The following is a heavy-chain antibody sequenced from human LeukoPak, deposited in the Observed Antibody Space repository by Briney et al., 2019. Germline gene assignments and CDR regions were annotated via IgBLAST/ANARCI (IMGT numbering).Heavy chain of an antibody. CDR3: ARGRGYSSSWYKIPRAFDI. V-gene: IGHV4-30-2*01. J-gene: IGHJ3*02. CDR2: IHHSGST. CDR1: GGSISSGDYY. D-gene: IGHD6-13*01. Sequence: SETLSLTCTVSGGSISSGDYYWSWIRQPPGKGLEWIGYIHHSGSTYYNPSLKSRVTISVDRSKNQFSLKLNSVTAADTAVYYCARGRGYSSSWYKIPRAFDIWGQGTMVTVSS.